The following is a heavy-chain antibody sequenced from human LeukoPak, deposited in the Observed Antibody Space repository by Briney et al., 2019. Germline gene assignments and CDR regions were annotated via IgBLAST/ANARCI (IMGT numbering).Heavy chain of an antibody. V-gene: IGHV4-34*01. D-gene: IGHD6-19*01. J-gene: IGHJ4*02. CDR1: GGSFSGYY. CDR2: INHSGST. CDR3: ARGGKSGWYKSLDY. Sequence: SETLSLTCAVYGGSFSGYYWSWIRQPPGKGLEWIGEINHSGSTNYNPSLKSRVTISVDTSKNQFSLKPSSVTAADTAVYYCARGGKSGWYKSLDYWGQGTLVTVSS.